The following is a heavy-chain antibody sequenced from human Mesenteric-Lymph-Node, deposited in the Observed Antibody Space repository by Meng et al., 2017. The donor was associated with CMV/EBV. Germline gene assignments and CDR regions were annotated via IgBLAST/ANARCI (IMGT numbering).Heavy chain of an antibody. CDR3: ARRGDAFDI. CDR2: ISYDGSNK. D-gene: IGHD3-10*01. CDR1: GFTFTDFA. Sequence: GESLKISCAASGFTFTDFAMDWVRQAPGKGLEWVAVISYDGSNKYYADSVKGRFTISRDNSKNTLYLQMNSLRAEDTAVYYCARRGDAFDIWGQGTMVTVSS. V-gene: IGHV3-30-3*01. J-gene: IGHJ3*02.